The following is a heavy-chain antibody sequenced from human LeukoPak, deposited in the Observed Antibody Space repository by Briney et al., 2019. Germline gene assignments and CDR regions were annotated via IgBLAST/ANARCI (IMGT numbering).Heavy chain of an antibody. J-gene: IGHJ5*02. CDR1: GGSISSYY. V-gene: IGHV4-4*07. Sequence: ASETLSLTCTVSGGSISSYYWSWIRQPAGKGLEWIGRIYTSGSTKYNPSLKSRVTMSVDTSKNQFSLKLSSVTAADTAVYYCARGRPYQLLSYWFDPWGQGTLVTVSS. CDR2: IYTSGST. CDR3: ARGRPYQLLSYWFDP. D-gene: IGHD6-6*01.